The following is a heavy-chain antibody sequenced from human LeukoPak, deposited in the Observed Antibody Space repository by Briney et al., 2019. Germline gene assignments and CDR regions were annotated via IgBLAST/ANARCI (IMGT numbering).Heavy chain of an antibody. Sequence: ESGPTLLKPTPTLTLTCTFSGFSLSTSGVGVGWIRQPPGKALEWLSLIYWNDDKRYSPSLKSRLTTTKDTSKNQVVLTMTNMDPVDTATYYCAHNGVYCSSTSCYDYWGQGTLVTVSS. CDR3: AHNGVYCSSTSCYDY. CDR2: IYWNDDK. J-gene: IGHJ4*02. V-gene: IGHV2-5*01. D-gene: IGHD2-2*01. CDR1: GFSLSTSGVG.